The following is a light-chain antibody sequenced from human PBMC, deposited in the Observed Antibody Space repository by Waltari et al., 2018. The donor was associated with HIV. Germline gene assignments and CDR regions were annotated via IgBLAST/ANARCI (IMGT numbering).Light chain of an antibody. CDR1: SSDVGAYNY. J-gene: IGLJ2*01. CDR2: DVT. Sequence: QSALTQPPSASGSPGQSVTISCTGTSSDVGAYNYVSWFQQHPGKAPKLMLYDVTKRPAVVPDRFSGSKSGNTASLTVSGLQAEDEADYYCASPAGSKDVFGGGTRLTVL. V-gene: IGLV2-8*01. CDR3: ASPAGSKDV.